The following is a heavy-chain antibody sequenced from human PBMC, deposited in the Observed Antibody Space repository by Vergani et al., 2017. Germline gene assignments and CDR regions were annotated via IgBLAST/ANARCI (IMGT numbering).Heavy chain of an antibody. J-gene: IGHJ6*02. V-gene: IGHV3-7*01. CDR2: IKQDGSEK. CDR1: GFTFSSYW. CDR3: ARDSPVRGYYYYYGMDV. Sequence: EVQLVESGGGLVQPGGSLRLSCAASGFTFSSYWMSWVRQAPGKGLEWVANIKQDGSEKYYVDSVKGRFTISRDNAKNSLYLQMNSLSAEDTAVYYCARDSPVRGYYYYYGMDVWGQGTTVTVSS. D-gene: IGHD3-10*01.